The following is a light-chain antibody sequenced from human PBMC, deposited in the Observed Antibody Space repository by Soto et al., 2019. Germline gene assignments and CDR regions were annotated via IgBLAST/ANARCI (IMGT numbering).Light chain of an antibody. CDR2: EVT. CDR1: SSDVGFYNH. CDR3: SSYTSSSSLAI. J-gene: IGLJ2*01. V-gene: IGLV2-14*01. Sequence: QSALTQPASVSGSPGPSITISCSGTSSDVGFYNHVSWYQQHPGEAPKLLIYEVTIRTSGVANRVSGSTSGNTASLTVSGLQAEDEGDYYCSSYTSSSSLAIFGGGTKLTVL.